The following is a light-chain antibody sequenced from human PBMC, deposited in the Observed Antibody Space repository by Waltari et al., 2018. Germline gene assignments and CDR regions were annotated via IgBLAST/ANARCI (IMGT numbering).Light chain of an antibody. CDR1: EIASKR. CDR3: QVWHTGTNHVV. J-gene: IGLJ2*01. CDR2: YNS. Sequence: SYVLTQPPPVSVAPGMTARITCKGTEIASKRFKRYQQRPGQAPVLVMYYNSDRPSGIPERFSGSNSGNTATLTITRVEAGDEADYYCQVWHTGTNHVVFGGGTKLTVL. V-gene: IGLV3-21*04.